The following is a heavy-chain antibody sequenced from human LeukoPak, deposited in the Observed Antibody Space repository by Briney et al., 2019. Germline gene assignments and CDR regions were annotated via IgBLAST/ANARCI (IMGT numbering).Heavy chain of an antibody. V-gene: IGHV4-59*01. D-gene: IGHD6-13*01. CDR1: GGYISSYY. CDR3: AREGASSSWDHYFDY. CDR2: IYYGGGT. Sequence: PSETLSLTCSVSGGYISSYYWTWIRQPPGKGLEWIGNIYYGGGTKYNPSLKSRVTISVDTSKNQFSLNLNSVTAADTAVYYCAREGASSSWDHYFDYWGQGTLVTVSS. J-gene: IGHJ4*02.